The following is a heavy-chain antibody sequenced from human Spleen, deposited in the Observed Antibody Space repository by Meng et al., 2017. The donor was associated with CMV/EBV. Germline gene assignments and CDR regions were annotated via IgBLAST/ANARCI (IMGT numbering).Heavy chain of an antibody. D-gene: IGHD3-10*01. V-gene: IGHV3-30*02. CDR1: GSTFSSYG. Sequence: SGSTFSSYGMHWVRQAPGKGLEWVAFIWFDSSNKDYADSVKGRFTISRDNSKSTLYLQMSSLRTEDTAVYYCAKLHGRFGDLYPPDYWGQGTLVTVSS. J-gene: IGHJ4*02. CDR2: IWFDSSNK. CDR3: AKLHGRFGDLYPPDY.